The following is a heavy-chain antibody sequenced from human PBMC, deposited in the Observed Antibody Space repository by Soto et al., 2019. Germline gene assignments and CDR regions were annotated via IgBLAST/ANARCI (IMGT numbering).Heavy chain of an antibody. J-gene: IGHJ4*02. CDR2: IYYSGST. D-gene: IGHD3-16*01. Sequence: KPSETLSLTCTVSGGSISSSSYYWGWIRQPPGKGLEWIGSIYYSGSTYYNPSLKSRVTISVDTSKNQFSLKLSSVTAADTAVYYCARLYLLGGYFDYWGQGTLVTVSS. CDR1: GGSISSSSYY. V-gene: IGHV4-39*01. CDR3: ARLYLLGGYFDY.